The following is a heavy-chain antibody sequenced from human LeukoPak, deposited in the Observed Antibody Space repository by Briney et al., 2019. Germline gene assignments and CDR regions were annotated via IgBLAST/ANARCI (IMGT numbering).Heavy chain of an antibody. CDR2: IIVSGSST. CDR1: GFTFSSYA. J-gene: IGHJ4*02. V-gene: IGHV3-23*01. CDR3: ATQNFDY. Sequence: GGSLRLSCAASGFTFSSYAMSWVRQAPGKGLEWVSTIIVSGSSTYDADSAKGRFTNSRDNSKNTLYLQMNSLRAEDTAIYYCATQNFDYWGQGTLVTVSS.